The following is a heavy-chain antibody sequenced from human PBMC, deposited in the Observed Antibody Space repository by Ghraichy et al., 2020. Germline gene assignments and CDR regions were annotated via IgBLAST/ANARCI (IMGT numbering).Heavy chain of an antibody. CDR3: TTRWLQYYYYYYPMDA. CDR1: GFTFKDAW. J-gene: IGHJ6*02. V-gene: IGHV3-15*07. Sequence: GGSLRLSCAAAGFTFKDAWLNWVRQAPGKGLEWVGRIKSSIDGGTTNYAAPVQGRFTISRDDSKNMLYLQMRRLEIEDTAVYYCTTRWLQYYYYYYPMDAWGQGTTVTVS. CDR2: IKSSIDGGTT. D-gene: IGHD5-24*01.